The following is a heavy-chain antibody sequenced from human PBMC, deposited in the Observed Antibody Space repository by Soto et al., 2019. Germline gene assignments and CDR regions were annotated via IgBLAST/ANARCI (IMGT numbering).Heavy chain of an antibody. Sequence: SVKVSCKASGGTFSSYAISWVRQAPGQGLEWMGGIIPIFGTANYAQKFQGRVTITADESTSTAYMELSSLRSEDTAVYYCARSYSSGWYWFDPWGQGTLVTVSS. CDR2: IIPIFGTA. CDR3: ARSYSSGWYWFDP. J-gene: IGHJ5*02. D-gene: IGHD6-19*01. V-gene: IGHV1-69*13. CDR1: GGTFSSYA.